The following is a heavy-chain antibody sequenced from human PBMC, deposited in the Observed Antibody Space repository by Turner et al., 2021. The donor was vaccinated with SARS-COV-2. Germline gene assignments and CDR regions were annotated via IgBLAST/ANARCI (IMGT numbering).Heavy chain of an antibody. CDR2: IKQDGSEK. J-gene: IGHJ3*02. D-gene: IGHD3-22*01. CDR3: ARDIVVFTHAFDI. V-gene: IGHV3-7*01. Sequence: EVQLVASGGALVKPGGSLRLSCAASGFTFSIYWISWARQAPGKGLEWVANIKQDGSEKYYVDSVKGRFTISRDNAKNSLYLQMNSLRAEDTAVYYCARDIVVFTHAFDIWGQGTMVTVSS. CDR1: GFTFSIYW.